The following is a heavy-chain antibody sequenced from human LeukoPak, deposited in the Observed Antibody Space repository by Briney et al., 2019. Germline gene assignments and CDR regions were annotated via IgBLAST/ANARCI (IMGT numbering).Heavy chain of an antibody. J-gene: IGHJ4*02. D-gene: IGHD3-10*01. CDR2: IKQDGSEK. V-gene: IGHV3-7*01. CDR3: ARDNYYGSGSPIYYFDY. CDR1: GFTSSSYW. Sequence: PGGSLRLSCAASGFTSSSYWMSWVRQAPGKGLEWVANIKQDGSEKYYVDSVKGRFTISRDNTKNSLYLQMNSLRAEDTAVYYCARDNYYGSGSPIYYFDYWGQGTLVTVSS.